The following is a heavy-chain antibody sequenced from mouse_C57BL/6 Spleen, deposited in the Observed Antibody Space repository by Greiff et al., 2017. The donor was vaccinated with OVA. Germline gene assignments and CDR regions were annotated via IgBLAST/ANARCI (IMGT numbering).Heavy chain of an antibody. CDR3: AQGGGFAY. D-gene: IGHD1-1*02. V-gene: IGHV1-82*01. Sequence: VQLQQSGPELVKPGASVKISCKASGYAFSSSWMNWVKQRPGKGLEWIGRIYPGDGDTNYNGKFKGKATLTADKSSSTAYMQLSSLTSEDSAVYFCAQGGGFAYWGQGTLVTVSA. CDR2: IYPGDGDT. J-gene: IGHJ3*01. CDR1: GYAFSSSW.